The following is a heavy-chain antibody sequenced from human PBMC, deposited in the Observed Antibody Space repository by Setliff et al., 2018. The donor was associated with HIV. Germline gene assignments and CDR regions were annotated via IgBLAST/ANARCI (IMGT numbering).Heavy chain of an antibody. J-gene: IGHJ3*02. CDR1: GFTFGDYA. CDR2: IRSKAYGGTT. Sequence: GGSLRLSCTASGFTFGDYAMSWVRQAPGKGLEWVGFIRSKAYGGTTEYAASVKGRFTISRDDSKSIAYLQMNSLKTEDTAVYYCTRAGGPYDSSGLDAFDIWGQETMVTVSS. CDR3: TRAGGPYDSSGLDAFDI. V-gene: IGHV3-49*04. D-gene: IGHD3-22*01.